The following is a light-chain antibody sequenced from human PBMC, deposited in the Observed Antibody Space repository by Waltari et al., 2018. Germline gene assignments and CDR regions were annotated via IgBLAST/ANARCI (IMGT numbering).Light chain of an antibody. Sequence: DIQMTQSPSSLSASVGDRVTITCRASQSISSYLNWYQQKPRKAPKLLIYDASSLQSGVPSRFSGSGSGTDFPLTISSLQTEDYATYYCQQSYSTLPTVGGGTKVEIK. J-gene: IGKJ4*01. CDR1: QSISSY. CDR2: DAS. V-gene: IGKV1-39*01. CDR3: QQSYSTLPT.